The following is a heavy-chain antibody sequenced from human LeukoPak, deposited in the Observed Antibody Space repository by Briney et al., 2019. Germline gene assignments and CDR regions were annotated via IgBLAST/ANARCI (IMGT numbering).Heavy chain of an antibody. Sequence: GASVKVSCKASGYTFTSYDINWVRQATGQGLEWMGWTNPNSGNTGYAQKFQGRVTMTRNTSISTAYMELSSLRSEDTAVYYCAGAHRKQQLDSQVVYYMDVWGKGPRSPSP. J-gene: IGHJ6*03. D-gene: IGHD6-13*01. CDR1: GYTFTSYD. V-gene: IGHV1-8*01. CDR3: AGAHRKQQLDSQVVYYMDV. CDR2: TNPNSGNT.